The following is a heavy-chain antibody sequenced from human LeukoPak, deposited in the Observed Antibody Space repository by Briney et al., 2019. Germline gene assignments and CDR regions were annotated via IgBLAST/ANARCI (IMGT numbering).Heavy chain of an antibody. J-gene: IGHJ4*02. CDR1: GFTFSSYA. Sequence: PGGSLRLSCAASGFTFSSYAMSWVRQAPGKGLEWVSAISGSGGSTYYADSVKGRFTISRDNSKNTLYLQMNSLRAEDTAVYYCARGDLYYDFWSGYGFDYWGQGTLVTVSS. CDR2: ISGSGGST. CDR3: ARGDLYYDFWSGYGFDY. D-gene: IGHD3-3*01. V-gene: IGHV3-23*01.